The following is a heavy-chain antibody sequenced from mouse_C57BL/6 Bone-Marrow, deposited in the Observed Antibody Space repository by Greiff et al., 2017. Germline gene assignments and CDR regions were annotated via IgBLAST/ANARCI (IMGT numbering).Heavy chain of an antibody. CDR3: ARRWLLPYAMDY. Sequence: EVKLVESGGGLVKPGGSLKLSCAASGFTFSDYGMHWVRQAPEKGLEWVAYISSGSSTIYYADTVKGRFTISRDNAKNTLFLQRTSLRSEDTAMYYGARRWLLPYAMDYWGQGTSVTVSS. V-gene: IGHV5-17*01. J-gene: IGHJ4*01. CDR2: ISSGSSTI. CDR1: GFTFSDYG. D-gene: IGHD2-3*01.